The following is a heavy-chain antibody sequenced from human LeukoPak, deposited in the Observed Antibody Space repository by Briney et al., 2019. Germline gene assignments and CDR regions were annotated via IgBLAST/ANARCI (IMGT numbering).Heavy chain of an antibody. J-gene: IGHJ4*02. Sequence: HPGGSLRLSCAASGFTFSSYGTHWIRQAPGKGLEWVAFIRNDGTIIYNADSVKGRFTISRDNSKNTLYLQMNSLRADDTAVYYCAKDTPLCYFDYWGQGTLVTVSS. D-gene: IGHD3-16*01. V-gene: IGHV3-30*02. CDR3: AKDTPLCYFDY. CDR2: IRNDGTII. CDR1: GFTFSSYG.